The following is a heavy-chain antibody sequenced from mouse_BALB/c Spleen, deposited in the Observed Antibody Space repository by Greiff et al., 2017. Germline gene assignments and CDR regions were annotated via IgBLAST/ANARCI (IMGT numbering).Heavy chain of an antibody. Sequence: VQLQQSGPELVKPGASVKIPCKASGYTFTDYNMDWVKQSHGKSLEWIGDINPNNGGTIYNQKFKGKATLTVDKSSSTAYMELRSLTSEDTAVYYCARCNDYDEREFAYWGQGTLVTVSA. D-gene: IGHD2-4*01. CDR2: INPNNGGT. CDR3: ARCNDYDEREFAY. V-gene: IGHV1-18*01. J-gene: IGHJ3*01. CDR1: GYTFTDYN.